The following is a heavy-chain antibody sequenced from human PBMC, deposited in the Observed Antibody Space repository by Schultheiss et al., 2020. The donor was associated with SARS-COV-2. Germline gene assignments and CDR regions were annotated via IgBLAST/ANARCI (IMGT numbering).Heavy chain of an antibody. Sequence: SETLSLTCAVYGGSFSGYYWSWIRQPPGKGLEWIGYIYYSGSTYYNPSLKSRVTISVDTSKNQFSLKLSSVTAADTAVYYCARAGSVGCSSTSCSYGMDVWGQGTTVTVSS. J-gene: IGHJ6*02. CDR1: GGSFSGYY. CDR3: ARAGSVGCSSTSCSYGMDV. CDR2: IYYSGST. D-gene: IGHD2-2*01. V-gene: IGHV4-59*01.